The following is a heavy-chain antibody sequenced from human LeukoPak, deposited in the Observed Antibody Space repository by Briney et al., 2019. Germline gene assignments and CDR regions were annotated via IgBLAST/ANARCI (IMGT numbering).Heavy chain of an antibody. D-gene: IGHD3-22*01. CDR3: ARGRGSDYYDDAFDP. CDR1: GFTFSSYG. CDR2: IRYDGSNK. Sequence: PGGSLRLSCAASGFTFSSYGMHWVRQAPGKGLEWVAFIRYDGSNKYYADSVKGRFTISRDNAKNSLYLQMNSLRAEDTAVYYCARGRGSDYYDDAFDPWGQGTLVTVSS. J-gene: IGHJ5*02. V-gene: IGHV3-30*02.